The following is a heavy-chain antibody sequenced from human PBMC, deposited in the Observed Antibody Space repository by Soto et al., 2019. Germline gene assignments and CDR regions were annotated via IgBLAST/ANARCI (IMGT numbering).Heavy chain of an antibody. CDR3: ANLFPVAGTVDY. J-gene: IGHJ4*02. CDR1: GFTFSSYA. CDR2: ISGSGGST. Sequence: PGGSLRLSFEASGFTFSSYAMSWVRQAPGKGLEWVSAISGSGGSTYYADSVKGRFTISRDNSKNTLYLQMNSLRAEDTAVYYCANLFPVAGTVDYWGQGTLVTVSS. V-gene: IGHV3-23*01. D-gene: IGHD6-19*01.